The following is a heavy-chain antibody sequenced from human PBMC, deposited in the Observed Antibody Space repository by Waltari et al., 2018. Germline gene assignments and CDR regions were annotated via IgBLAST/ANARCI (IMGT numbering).Heavy chain of an antibody. J-gene: IGHJ3*01. Sequence: QVHLKQWGAGLLKPSKTLSLTCDVSGGSFSGYYWHWIRQPPGKGLEWVGEINDEGTAKYNSSLKSRVTISLDMSKSQFSLTLTSVTAADAALYFCARGRATDSPNAFDVWGQGTNVTVSS. CDR2: INDEGTA. CDR3: ARGRATDSPNAFDV. D-gene: IGHD2-21*01. V-gene: IGHV4-34*01. CDR1: GGSFSGYY.